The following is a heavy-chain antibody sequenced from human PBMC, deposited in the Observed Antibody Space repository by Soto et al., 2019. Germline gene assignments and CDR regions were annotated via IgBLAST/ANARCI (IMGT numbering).Heavy chain of an antibody. Sequence: QVHLVQSGAEVKKPGASVKVSCKGSGYDFTTYGITWVRQAPGQGLEWMAWISAHSGNTDYAQKLQGRVTGTRDISTSTAYMELRSLRSGDTAMYYCARGRYGDYWGQGALVTVSS. D-gene: IGHD1-1*01. J-gene: IGHJ4*02. CDR3: ARGRYGDY. CDR2: ISAHSGNT. CDR1: GYDFTTYG. V-gene: IGHV1-18*01.